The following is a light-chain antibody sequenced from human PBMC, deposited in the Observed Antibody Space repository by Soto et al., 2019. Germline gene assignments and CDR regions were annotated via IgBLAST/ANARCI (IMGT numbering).Light chain of an antibody. CDR3: CTYAGTYTPWV. V-gene: IGLV2-11*01. J-gene: IGLJ3*02. CDR1: SSDVGGYNF. CDR2: DVT. Sequence: QSALTQPRSVSGSPGQSVTISCTGTSSDVGGYNFVSWYQQHPGKAPKLIIYDVTKRPSGVPDRFSGSESGNTASLTISGLQAEDEADYYCCTYAGTYTPWVFGGGTKVTVL.